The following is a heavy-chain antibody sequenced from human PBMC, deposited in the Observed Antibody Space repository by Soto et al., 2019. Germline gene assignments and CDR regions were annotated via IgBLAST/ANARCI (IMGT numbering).Heavy chain of an antibody. CDR1: GGSISSSSYY. CDR3: ARAGQYCTNCVCFIVWRSRNWFDF. CDR2: IYYSGST. Sequence: SETLSLTCTVSGGSISSSSYYWGWIRQPPGKGLEWIGSIYYSGSTYYNPSLKSRVTISVDTSKNQFSLKLSSVTAADTAVYYCARAGQYCTNCVCFIVWRSRNWFDFWGQGTLVTVSS. V-gene: IGHV4-39*01. J-gene: IGHJ5*01. D-gene: IGHD2-8*01.